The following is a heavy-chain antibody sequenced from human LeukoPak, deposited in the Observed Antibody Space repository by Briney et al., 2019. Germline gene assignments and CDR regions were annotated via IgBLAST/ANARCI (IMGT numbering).Heavy chain of an antibody. J-gene: IGHJ4*02. V-gene: IGHV5-51*01. CDR3: ARSPCGGDCSDYFDY. Sequence: GESLKISCKGSGYIFTSYWIGWVRQMPGKGLEWMGIIYPGDSDTRYSPSFQGQVTISADKSISTAYLQWSSPKASDTAMYYCARSPCGGDCSDYFDYWGQGTLVTVSS. CDR1: GYIFTSYW. D-gene: IGHD2-21*02. CDR2: IYPGDSDT.